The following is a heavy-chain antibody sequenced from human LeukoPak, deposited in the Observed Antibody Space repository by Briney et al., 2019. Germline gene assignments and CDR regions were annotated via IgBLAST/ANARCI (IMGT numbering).Heavy chain of an antibody. CDR3: ARDSAYYYYYYYYMDV. J-gene: IGHJ6*03. Sequence: GASVKVSCKASGYTFTSYAMNWVRQAPGQGLEWMGWINPNSGGTNYAQKFQGRVTMTRDTSISTAYMELSRLRSDDTAVYYCARDSAYYYYYYYYMDVWGKGTTVTVSS. CDR1: GYTFTSYA. CDR2: INPNSGGT. V-gene: IGHV1-2*02. D-gene: IGHD3-22*01.